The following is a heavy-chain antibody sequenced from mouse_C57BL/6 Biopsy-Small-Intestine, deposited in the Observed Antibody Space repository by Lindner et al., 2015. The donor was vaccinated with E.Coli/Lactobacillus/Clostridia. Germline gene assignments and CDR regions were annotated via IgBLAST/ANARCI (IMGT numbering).Heavy chain of an antibody. Sequence: VKVSCKASGNNLTYRYLHWVRQAPGQALEWMGWITPFNGNTYYAQKFQDRVTITRDKSMTTVSMELSSLRSEDTAIYYCAKGGIEGSVDYYAMDVWGQGTTVTVSS. V-gene: IGHV14-3*01. CDR3: AKGGIEGSVDYYAMDV. CDR1: GNNLTYRY. J-gene: IGHJ4*01. CDR2: ITPFNGNT.